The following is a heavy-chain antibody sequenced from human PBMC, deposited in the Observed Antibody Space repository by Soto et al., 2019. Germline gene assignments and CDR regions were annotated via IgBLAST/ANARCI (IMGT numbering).Heavy chain of an antibody. D-gene: IGHD3-10*01. CDR3: AGGAPGSHSSYYGLDV. CDR2: IIPIFGTA. CDR1: GGTFSSYA. Sequence: QVQLVQSGAEVKKPGSSVKVSCKASGGTFSSYAISWVRQAPGQGLEWMGGIIPIFGTANYAQKFQGRVTITADEATSTAYMELGSLRSEDTAVYYCAGGAPGSHSSYYGLDVWGQGTTVTVSS. V-gene: IGHV1-69*01. J-gene: IGHJ6*02.